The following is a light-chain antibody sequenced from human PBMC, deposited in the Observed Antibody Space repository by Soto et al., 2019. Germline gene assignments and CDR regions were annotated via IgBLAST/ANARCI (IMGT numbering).Light chain of an antibody. V-gene: IGKV3-11*01. CDR3: RQRSTWPALT. CDR2: DTS. Sequence: EVVLTQSPVTLSLSPGERATLSCRASQGVGSYVAWYQHKPGHLPRLLIYDTSNRAAGVPVRFSGSCSETDFTLTMNGLEPDDFAVYYCRQRSTWPALTFCGGTKVEV. J-gene: IGKJ4*01. CDR1: QGVGSY.